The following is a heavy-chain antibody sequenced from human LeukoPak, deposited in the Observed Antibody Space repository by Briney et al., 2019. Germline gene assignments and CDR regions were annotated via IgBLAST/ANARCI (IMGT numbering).Heavy chain of an antibody. D-gene: IGHD1-26*01. V-gene: IGHV3-30-3*02. CDR3: AKTLRELSGGAFDI. J-gene: IGHJ3*02. CDR1: GFTFSSYA. CDR2: ISYDGSNK. Sequence: GGSLRLSCAASGFTFSSYAMHWVRQAPGKGLEWVAVISYDGSNKYYADSVKGRFTISRDNSKNTLYLQMNSLRAEDTAVYYCAKTLRELSGGAFDIWGQGTMVTVSS.